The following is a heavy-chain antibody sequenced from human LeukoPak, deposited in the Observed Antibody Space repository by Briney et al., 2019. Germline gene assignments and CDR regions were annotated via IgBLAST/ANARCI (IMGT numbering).Heavy chain of an antibody. CDR3: AKARWEPNFDY. J-gene: IGHJ4*02. CDR2: INEHGDIA. V-gene: IGHV3-43*02. Sequence: GGSLRLSCAASGFTFDDYAMHSVRQGPGKSLEWVSLINEHGDIAYYGDSVRGRFTVSRDNAKNSLYLQMNSLTTEDTALYYCAKARWEPNFDYWGQGTLVTVSS. CDR1: GFTFDDYA. D-gene: IGHD1-26*01.